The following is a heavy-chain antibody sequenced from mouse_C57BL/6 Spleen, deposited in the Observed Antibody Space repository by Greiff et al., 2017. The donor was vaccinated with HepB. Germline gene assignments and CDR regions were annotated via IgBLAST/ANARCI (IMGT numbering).Heavy chain of an antibody. Sequence: VQLQQSGPGLVQPSQRLSITCTVSGFSLTSYGVHWVRQSPGKGLEWLGVIWSGGSTDYNAAFISSLSISKDNSKSQVFVKMNSLQADDTAIYYCARKDDYDGDGFAYWGQGTLVTVSA. V-gene: IGHV2-2*01. CDR1: GFSLTSYG. CDR2: IWSGGST. J-gene: IGHJ3*01. D-gene: IGHD2-4*01. CDR3: ARKDDYDGDGFAY.